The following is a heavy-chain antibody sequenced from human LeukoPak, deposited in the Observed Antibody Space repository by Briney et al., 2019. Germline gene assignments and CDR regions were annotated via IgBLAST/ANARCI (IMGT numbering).Heavy chain of an antibody. J-gene: IGHJ4*02. V-gene: IGHV3-11*01. D-gene: IGHD3-10*01. CDR1: GFRFSDYY. Sequence: GGSLRLSCAASGFRFSDYYMTWIRQAPGKGLEWVSYISSAGVTIHYADSVKGRFTISRDNAKNSLYLQMNSLRAEDTAVYYCARAPDAGERLYYFDYWGRGPLVTVPS. CDR3: ARAPDAGERLYYFDY. CDR2: ISSAGVTI.